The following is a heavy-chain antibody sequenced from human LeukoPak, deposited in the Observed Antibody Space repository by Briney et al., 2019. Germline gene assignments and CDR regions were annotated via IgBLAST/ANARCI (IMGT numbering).Heavy chain of an antibody. CDR2: INHSGST. V-gene: IGHV4-34*01. Sequence: SETLSLTCAVYGGSLSGYYWSWIRQPPGKGLEWIGEINHSGSTNYNPSLKSRVTISVDTSKNQFSLKLSSVTAADTAVYYCADSSSWSGAFDYWGQGTLVTVSS. CDR3: ADSSSWSGAFDY. CDR1: GGSLSGYY. J-gene: IGHJ4*02. D-gene: IGHD6-13*01.